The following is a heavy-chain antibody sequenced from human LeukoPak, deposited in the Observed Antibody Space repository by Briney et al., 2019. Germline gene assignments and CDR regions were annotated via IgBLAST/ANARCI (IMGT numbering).Heavy chain of an antibody. J-gene: IGHJ3*02. CDR2: MNPNSGNT. V-gene: IGHV1-8*01. Sequence: ASVKVSCKASGCTFTSYDINWVRQATGQGLEWMGWMNPNSGNTGYAQKFQGRVTMTRNTSISTAYMELSSLRSEDTAVYYCATVRIDPMRGDAFDIWGQGTMVTVSS. CDR1: GCTFTSYD. CDR3: ATVRIDPMRGDAFDI. D-gene: IGHD2-15*01.